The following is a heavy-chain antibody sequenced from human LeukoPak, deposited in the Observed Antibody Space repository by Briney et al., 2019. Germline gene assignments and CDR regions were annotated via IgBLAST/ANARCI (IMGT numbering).Heavy chain of an antibody. D-gene: IGHD2-2*02. Sequence: GGSLRLSCAASRLTFSSYSMNWVRQAPGKGLEWVSSISSSSSFIYYADSVKGRFTISRDNAKNSLYLQMNSLRAEDTAVYYCARVPHCSSTSCYSDYFDYWGQGTLVTVSS. J-gene: IGHJ4*02. CDR3: ARVPHCSSTSCYSDYFDY. CDR1: RLTFSSYS. CDR2: ISSSSSFI. V-gene: IGHV3-21*01.